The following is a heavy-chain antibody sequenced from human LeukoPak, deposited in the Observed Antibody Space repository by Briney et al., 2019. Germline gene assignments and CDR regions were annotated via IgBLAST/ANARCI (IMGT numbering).Heavy chain of an antibody. V-gene: IGHV5-51*01. CDR2: IYPGDSDT. J-gene: IGHJ6*03. CDR3: ARHSQVEDYYYYHYMDV. Sequence: GESLKISCQGSGYSFTNYWIGWVRQMPGKGLEWMVIIYPGDSDTRYSPSFQGQVTISADKSISTAYLQWGSLKASDTAMYYCARHSQVEDYYYYHYMDVWGKGTTVTVSS. CDR1: GYSFTNYW. D-gene: IGHD4/OR15-4a*01.